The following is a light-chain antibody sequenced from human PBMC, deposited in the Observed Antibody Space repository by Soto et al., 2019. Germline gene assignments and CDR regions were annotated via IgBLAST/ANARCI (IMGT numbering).Light chain of an antibody. V-gene: IGLV1-47*01. CDR3: AAWDDSLSRS. J-gene: IGLJ2*01. CDR2: RNN. CDR1: SSNIGSNY. Sequence: QLVLTQPPSASGTPGQRVTISCSGSSSNIGSNYVYWYQQLPGTAPKLLIYRNNQRPSGVPDRFSGSKSGTSASLAISGLRSEDEADYYCAAWDDSLSRSFGGGTKLTVL.